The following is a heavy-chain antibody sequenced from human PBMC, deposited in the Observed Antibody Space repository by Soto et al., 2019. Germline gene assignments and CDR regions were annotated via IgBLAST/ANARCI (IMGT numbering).Heavy chain of an antibody. V-gene: IGHV3-30*18. CDR3: AKDLKASGGHSGTLNYYYGMDV. CDR2: ISFDGFIK. Sequence: QVQLVESGGGVVQPGRSLRLSCPSSGFSSITNAMRGARQAQGRGLEGWASISFDGFIKNSADDVKGRFTISRENSKNTLFLQMDSLRAEDSAVYYCAKDLKASGGHSGTLNYYYGMDVWGQGTTVIVSS. J-gene: IGHJ6*02. D-gene: IGHD3-10*01. CDR1: GFSSITNA.